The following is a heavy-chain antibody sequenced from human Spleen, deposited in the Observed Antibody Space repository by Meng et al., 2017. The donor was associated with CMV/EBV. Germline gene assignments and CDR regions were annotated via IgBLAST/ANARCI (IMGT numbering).Heavy chain of an antibody. D-gene: IGHD2/OR15-2a*01. CDR3: ARERVRAIRCSLSGCQYYYYGLDI. Sequence: GSLRLSCTVSGGSVSDSSYYWGWVRQPPGKGLEWIGTVFYSGTTHYNPSLKSRVTISINTSERQFSLKLNSTTAADTAVYFCARERVRAIRCSLSGCQYYYYGLDIWGQGTTVTVSS. CDR1: GGSVSDSSYY. CDR2: VFYSGTT. J-gene: IGHJ6*01. V-gene: IGHV4-39*07.